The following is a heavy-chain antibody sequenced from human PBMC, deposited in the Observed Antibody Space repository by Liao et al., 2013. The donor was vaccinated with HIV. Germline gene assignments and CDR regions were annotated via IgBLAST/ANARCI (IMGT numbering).Heavy chain of an antibody. CDR3: ARAGGRYSGFDY. V-gene: IGHV4-59*12. J-gene: IGHJ4*02. CDR2: IYYSGST. CDR1: GGSISSYY. D-gene: IGHD1-26*01. Sequence: QVQLQESGPGLVKPSETLSLTCTVSGGSISSYYWSWIRQPPGKGLEWIGYIYYSGSTNYNPSLKSRVTISVDTSKNQFSLKLSSVTAADTALYYCARAGGRYSGFDYWGQGTLVTVSS.